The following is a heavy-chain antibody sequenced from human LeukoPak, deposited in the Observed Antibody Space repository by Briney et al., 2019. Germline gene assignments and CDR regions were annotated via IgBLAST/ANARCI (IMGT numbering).Heavy chain of an antibody. D-gene: IGHD2-2*01. Sequence: PGGALRLSCGASGFTFKTHGMHGVHQAPGKGREGVAVVSYDGSNKFYAESVKDRFTISRDDSKNTVYLQMSSLRPEDTAVYYCVKASGPQSPGHWGQGTLVIVSS. CDR1: GFTFKTHG. CDR2: VSYDGSNK. V-gene: IGHV3-30*18. CDR3: VKASGPQSPGH. J-gene: IGHJ4*02.